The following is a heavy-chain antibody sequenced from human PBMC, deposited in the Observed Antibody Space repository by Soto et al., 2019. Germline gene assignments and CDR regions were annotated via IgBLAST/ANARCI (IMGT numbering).Heavy chain of an antibody. CDR3: ARERAVDYYHWFDP. CDR1: GFIFSNYG. Sequence: QVQLVESGGGVVQPEKSLRLSCAASGFIFSNYGMHWARQAPGKGLEWVAVIWYDGHKEYYADSVKGRFIISRDNSRNTVYLQMNSLRAEDTAVYYCARERAVDYYHWFDPWGQGTLVTVSS. D-gene: IGHD3-3*02. J-gene: IGHJ5*02. V-gene: IGHV3-33*01. CDR2: IWYDGHKE.